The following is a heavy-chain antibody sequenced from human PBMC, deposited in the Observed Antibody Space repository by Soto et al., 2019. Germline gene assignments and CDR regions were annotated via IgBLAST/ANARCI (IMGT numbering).Heavy chain of an antibody. CDR2: IYYSGIT. Sequence: KPXETLSVTCTVSGGSMSSSEYDWGWIRQPPGKGLEWIGSIYYSGITYYNPSLKSRVTISVDTSKNQFSLKLSSVTAADTAVYYCARGIEYYHFWSGYYWFEYWGQGTLVTVSS. J-gene: IGHJ4*02. V-gene: IGHV4-39*01. CDR1: GGSMSSSEYD. CDR3: ARGIEYYHFWSGYYWFEY. D-gene: IGHD3-3*01.